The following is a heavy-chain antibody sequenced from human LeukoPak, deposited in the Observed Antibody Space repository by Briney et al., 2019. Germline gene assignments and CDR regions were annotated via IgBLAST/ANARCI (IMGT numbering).Heavy chain of an antibody. CDR2: INAGNGNT. CDR3: ARGPYYYDSSGYDY. CDR1: GYTFTSYA. J-gene: IGHJ4*02. V-gene: IGHV1-3*01. Sequence: GASVTVSCKASGYTFTSYAMHWVRQAPGQRLEWMGWINAGNGNTKYSQKFQGRVTITRDTSASTAYMELSSLRSEDTAVYYCARGPYYYDSSGYDYWGQGTLVTVSS. D-gene: IGHD3-22*01.